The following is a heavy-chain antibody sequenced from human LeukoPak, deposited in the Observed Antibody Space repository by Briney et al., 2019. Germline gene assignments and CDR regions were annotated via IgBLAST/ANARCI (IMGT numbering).Heavy chain of an antibody. J-gene: IGHJ4*02. CDR3: ARDRIAAAVLDS. Sequence: ASVKVSCKASGYNFITYGFSWVRQAPGQGLEWMGWINPYHGKTKYAQKFQGRVTMTTDTSTNTAHMELRSLTSDDTAVYFCARDRIAAAVLDSWGQGTLVTVSS. V-gene: IGHV1-18*01. CDR2: INPYHGKT. CDR1: GYNFITYG. D-gene: IGHD6-13*01.